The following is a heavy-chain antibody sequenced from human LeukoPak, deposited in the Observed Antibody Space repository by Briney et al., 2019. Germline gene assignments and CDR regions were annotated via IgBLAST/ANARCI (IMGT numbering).Heavy chain of an antibody. CDR3: ARVRDGYNDAYDI. J-gene: IGHJ3*02. Sequence: ASVKVSCKTSGYSFTSYNLHWVRQAPGQRLEWMGIINPSGGNTNYAQKFQGRVTMTRDTSTSTVYMELSSLKSEDTAVYYCARVRDGYNDAYDIWGQGTMVTVSS. D-gene: IGHD5-24*01. V-gene: IGHV1-46*01. CDR1: GYSFTSYN. CDR2: INPSGGNT.